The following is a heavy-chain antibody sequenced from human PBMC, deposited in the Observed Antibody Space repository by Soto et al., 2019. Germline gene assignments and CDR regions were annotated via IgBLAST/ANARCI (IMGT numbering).Heavy chain of an antibody. CDR3: ARKRVLMVYAEEAAFMDV. V-gene: IGHV3-48*01. CDR2: ISSSSSTI. Sequence: GGSLRLSRAASGFTFSSYSMNWVRQAPGKGLEWVSYISSSSSTIYYADSVKGRFTISRDNAKNSLYLQMNSLRAEDTAVYYCARKRVLMVYAEEAAFMDVWGKGTTVTVSS. J-gene: IGHJ6*03. D-gene: IGHD2-8*01. CDR1: GFTFSSYS.